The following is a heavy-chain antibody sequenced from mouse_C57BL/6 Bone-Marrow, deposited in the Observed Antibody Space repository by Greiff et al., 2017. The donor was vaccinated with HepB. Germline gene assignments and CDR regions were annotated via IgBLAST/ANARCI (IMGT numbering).Heavy chain of an antibody. CDR1: GFTFSDYY. CDR2: ISNGGGST. V-gene: IGHV5-12*01. D-gene: IGHD1-1*01. J-gene: IGHJ3*01. CDR3: ARLYYYGSSYVEFAY. Sequence: EVKLEESGGGLVQPGGSLKLSCAASGFTFSDYYMYWVRQTPEKRLEWVAYISNGGGSTYYPDTVKGRFTISRDNAKNTLYLQMSRLKSEDTAMYYCARLYYYGSSYVEFAYWGQGTLVTVSA.